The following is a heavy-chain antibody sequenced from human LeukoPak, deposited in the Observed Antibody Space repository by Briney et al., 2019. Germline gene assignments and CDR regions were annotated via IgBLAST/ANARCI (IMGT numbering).Heavy chain of an antibody. Sequence: GGSLRLPCAASGFTFSSYEMNWVRQAPGKGLEWVSYISSSGSTIYYADSVKGRFTISRDNAKNSLYLQMNSLRAEDTAVYYCARVTRGYDRGDYGSYWGQGTLVTVSS. CDR2: ISSSGSTI. V-gene: IGHV3-48*03. CDR1: GFTFSSYE. CDR3: ARVTRGYDRGDYGSY. D-gene: IGHD4-17*01. J-gene: IGHJ4*02.